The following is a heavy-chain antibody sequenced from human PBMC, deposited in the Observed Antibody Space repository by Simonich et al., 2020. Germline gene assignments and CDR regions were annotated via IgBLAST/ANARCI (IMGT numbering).Heavy chain of an antibody. CDR1: GASFSGYY. Sequence: QVQLQQWGAGLLKPSETLSLTCAVYGASFSGYYWGWIRQPPGMGLEWIGEIKHSESTNNNPSLKSRGTISVDTSKNQFSLRLSSVTAAETAVYYCARHLQLGPFDYWGQGTLVTVSS. CDR3: ARHLQLGPFDY. J-gene: IGHJ4*02. V-gene: IGHV4-34*04. D-gene: IGHD1-1*01. CDR2: IKHSEST.